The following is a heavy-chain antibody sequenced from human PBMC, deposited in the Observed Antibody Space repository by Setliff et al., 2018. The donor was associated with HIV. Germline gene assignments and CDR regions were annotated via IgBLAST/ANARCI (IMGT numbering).Heavy chain of an antibody. Sequence: LSLTCTVSGGSISSSIYYWGWIRQPPGKGLEWIGFIYYSGSTYYYGGSTYYNPSLKSRVTISVDTSKDQFSLKLSSVTAADTAVYYCARHDITLVRGLVWGQGTTVTVSS. D-gene: IGHD3-10*01. CDR3: ARHDITLVRGLV. V-gene: IGHV4-39*01. CDR1: GGSISSSIYY. CDR2: IYYSGSTYYYGGST. J-gene: IGHJ6*02.